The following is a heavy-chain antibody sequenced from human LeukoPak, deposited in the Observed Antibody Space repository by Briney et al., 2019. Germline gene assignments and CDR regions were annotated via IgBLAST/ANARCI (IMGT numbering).Heavy chain of an antibody. J-gene: IGHJ4*02. CDR2: ISYDGSNK. Sequence: GGSLRLSCAASGFTFSSYGMHWVRQAPGKGLEWVAVISYDGSNKYYADSVKGRFTISRDNSKNTLYLQMNSLRAEDTAVYYCAKDLSFSSGNDYWGQGTPVTVSS. CDR1: GFTFSSYG. CDR3: AKDLSFSSGNDY. D-gene: IGHD3-22*01. V-gene: IGHV3-30*18.